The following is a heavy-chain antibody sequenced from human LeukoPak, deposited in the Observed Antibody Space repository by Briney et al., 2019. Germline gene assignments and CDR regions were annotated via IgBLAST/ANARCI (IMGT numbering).Heavy chain of an antibody. V-gene: IGHV4-39*07. Sequence: PSETLSLTCTVSSGSISSSSYYWGWIRQPPGKGLEWIGSIYYSGSTYYNPSLKSRVTISVDTSKNQFSLKLSSVIAADTAVYYCARTTEGYCSSASCFGFSYSYYMDVWGKGTTVTISS. D-gene: IGHD2-2*01. CDR2: IYYSGST. CDR3: ARTTEGYCSSASCFGFSYSYYMDV. J-gene: IGHJ6*03. CDR1: SGSISSSSYY.